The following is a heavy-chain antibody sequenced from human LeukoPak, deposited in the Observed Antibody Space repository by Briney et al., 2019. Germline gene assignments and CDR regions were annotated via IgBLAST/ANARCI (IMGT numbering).Heavy chain of an antibody. Sequence: GGSLRLSCAASGFTFSSYWMSWVRQAPGKGLEWVVNIKQDGSEKYYVDSVKGRFTISRDNAKNSLYLQMNSLRAEDTAVYYCARDSTYYYDSSGYYPLDYWGQGTLVTVSS. CDR3: ARDSTYYYDSSGYYPLDY. CDR2: IKQDGSEK. V-gene: IGHV3-7*01. D-gene: IGHD3-22*01. CDR1: GFTFSSYW. J-gene: IGHJ4*02.